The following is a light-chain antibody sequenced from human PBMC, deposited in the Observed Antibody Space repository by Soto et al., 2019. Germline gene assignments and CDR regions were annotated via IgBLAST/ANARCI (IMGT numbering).Light chain of an antibody. CDR1: QSISYW. V-gene: IGKV1-5*03. CDR3: QHYNSYSEA. CDR2: KAS. Sequence: VHMTHSPATLAASGLDRVRVTFLARQSISYWLAWYQQRPGTAPRLLIYKASSLQSGVPSRFSGSGSGTEFTLTISSLQPDDFATYYCQHYNSYSEAFGQGTKVDIK. J-gene: IGKJ1*01.